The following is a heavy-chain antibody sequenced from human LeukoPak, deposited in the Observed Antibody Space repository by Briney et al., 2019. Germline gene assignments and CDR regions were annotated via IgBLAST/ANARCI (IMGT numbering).Heavy chain of an antibody. Sequence: PSETLSLTCAVYGGSFSGYYWSWIRQPPGKGLEWIGEINHSRSTNYNPSLKSRVTISVDTSKNQFSLKLSSVTAADTAVYYCARHGRLRSTLHRYFDLWGRGTLVTVSS. V-gene: IGHV4-34*01. J-gene: IGHJ2*01. CDR3: ARHGRLRSTLHRYFDL. CDR2: INHSRST. D-gene: IGHD3-3*01. CDR1: GGSFSGYY.